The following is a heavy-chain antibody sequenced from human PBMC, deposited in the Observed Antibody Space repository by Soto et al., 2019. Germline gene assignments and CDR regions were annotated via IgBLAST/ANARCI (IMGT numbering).Heavy chain of an antibody. J-gene: IGHJ5*02. CDR3: VRDGSKTLRDWFDP. Sequence: QVQLQESGPGAVKPSETLSLSCTVSGGSISKFYWSWIRKTAGKGLEWMGRVYATGTTDYNPSLRSRVSMSVDISKKTFSLRLTSVTAADTGVYYCVRDGSKTLRDWFDPWGQGKSVTVSS. CDR2: VYATGTT. CDR1: GGSISKFY. V-gene: IGHV4-4*07.